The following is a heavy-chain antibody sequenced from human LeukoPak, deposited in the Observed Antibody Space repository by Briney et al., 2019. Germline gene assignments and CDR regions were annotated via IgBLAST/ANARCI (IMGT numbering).Heavy chain of an antibody. CDR3: ARQGEGTIDI. J-gene: IGHJ3*02. CDR2: IYYSGST. D-gene: IGHD1/OR15-1a*01. CDR1: GGSISGYF. V-gene: IGHV4-59*08. Sequence: SSETLSHTCTVSGGSISGYFWNWIRQPPGEGLEWIGYIYYSGSTKYNPSLKSRVTTSVDTSKNQISLRLTSATAADTAVYFCARQGEGTIDIWGQGTLVTVSS.